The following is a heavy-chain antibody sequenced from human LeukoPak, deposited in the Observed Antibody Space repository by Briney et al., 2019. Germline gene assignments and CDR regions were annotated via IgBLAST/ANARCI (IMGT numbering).Heavy chain of an antibody. CDR3: ASGSYHDY. D-gene: IGHD3-10*01. V-gene: IGHV3-74*01. J-gene: IGHJ4*02. CDR2: INSDGSST. CDR1: RFTFSTYW. Sequence: GGSLRLSCAASRFTFSTYWMHWVRQAPGKGLVWVSRINSDGSSTGYADSVKGRFTISRDNAKNTVYLQMNSLRVEDTAVYYCASGSYHDYWGQGTLVTVSS.